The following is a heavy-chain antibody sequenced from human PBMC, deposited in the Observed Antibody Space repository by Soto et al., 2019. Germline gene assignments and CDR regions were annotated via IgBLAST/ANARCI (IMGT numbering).Heavy chain of an antibody. D-gene: IGHD5-12*01. V-gene: IGHV1-18*04. CDR3: ARDESGYSGYDYEFDY. Sequence: ASVKVSCKASGYTFTSHGISWVRQAPGQGLEWMGWISGYNGNTNYAQKLQGRVTMTTDTSTSTAYMELRSLRSDDTAVYYCARDESGYSGYDYEFDYWGQGTLVTVYS. CDR1: GYTFTSHG. J-gene: IGHJ4*02. CDR2: ISGYNGNT.